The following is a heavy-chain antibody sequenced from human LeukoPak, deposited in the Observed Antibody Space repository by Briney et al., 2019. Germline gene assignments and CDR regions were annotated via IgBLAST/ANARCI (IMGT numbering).Heavy chain of an antibody. CDR1: GFTFSTYW. Sequence: GSLRLSCAASGFTFSTYWMSWVRQAPGKGLEWIGEINHSGTTNYNPSLKSRVTISVDRSKNQFSLKLSSVTAADTAVYYCARDPGSGYSYGNYYYYGMDVWGQGTTVTVSS. D-gene: IGHD5-18*01. CDR2: INHSGTT. CDR3: ARDPGSGYSYGNYYYYGMDV. V-gene: IGHV4-4*02. J-gene: IGHJ6*02.